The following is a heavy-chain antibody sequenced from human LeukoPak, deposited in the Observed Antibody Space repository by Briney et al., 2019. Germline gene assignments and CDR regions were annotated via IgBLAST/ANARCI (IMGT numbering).Heavy chain of an antibody. V-gene: IGHV4-59*01. CDR2: IYYSGST. J-gene: IGHJ4*02. Sequence: SETLSLTCTVSGGSISSYYWSWIRQPPGKGLEWIGYIYYSGSTNYNPSLKSRVTISVDTSKNQFSLRLSSVTAADTAVYYCARVTGYVVEDYFDYWGQGTLVTVSS. CDR1: GGSISSYY. CDR3: ARVTGYVVEDYFDY. D-gene: IGHD2-21*01.